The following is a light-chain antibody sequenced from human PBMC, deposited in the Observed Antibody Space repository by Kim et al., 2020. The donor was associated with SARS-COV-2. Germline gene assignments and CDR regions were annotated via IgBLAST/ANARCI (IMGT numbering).Light chain of an antibody. CDR1: QGISSY. V-gene: IGKV1-9*01. Sequence: DIQLTQSPSFLSASVGDRVTITCRASQGISSYLAWYQQKPGKAPKLLIYAASTLQSGVPSRFSGSGSGTEFTLTISSLQPEDFATCYCQPLNSYPRLTFGGGTKVDIK. CDR3: QPLNSYPRLT. CDR2: AAS. J-gene: IGKJ4*01.